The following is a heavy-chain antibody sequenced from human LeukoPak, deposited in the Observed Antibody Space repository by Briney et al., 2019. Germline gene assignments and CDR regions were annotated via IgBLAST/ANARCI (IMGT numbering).Heavy chain of an antibody. D-gene: IGHD3-22*01. Sequence: SETLSLTCTVSGGSISSSSYYWGWIRQPPGKGLEWIGSIYYSGITYYNPSLKSRVTISGDTSENQFSLRLSSVTAADTAVYYCARASYSYDISGWVPFDYWGQGTLVTVSS. CDR1: GGSISSSSYY. J-gene: IGHJ4*02. V-gene: IGHV4-39*07. CDR2: IYYSGIT. CDR3: ARASYSYDISGWVPFDY.